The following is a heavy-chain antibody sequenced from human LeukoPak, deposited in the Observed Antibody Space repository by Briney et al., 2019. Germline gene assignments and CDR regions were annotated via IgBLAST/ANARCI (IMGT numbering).Heavy chain of an antibody. D-gene: IGHD3-9*01. CDR1: GFTFGSYA. CDR2: ISGSGGST. J-gene: IGHJ4*02. CDR3: AKVRDWSQYYLDY. Sequence: GGSLRLSCAASGFTFGSYAMTWVRQAPGKGLEWVSAISGSGGSTYNADSVKGRFTISRDNSKNTLYLQMNSLRAEDTAVYYCAKVRDWSQYYLDYWGQGTLVTVSS. V-gene: IGHV3-23*01.